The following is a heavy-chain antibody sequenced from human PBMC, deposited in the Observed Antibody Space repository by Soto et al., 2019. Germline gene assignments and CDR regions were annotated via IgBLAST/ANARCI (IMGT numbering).Heavy chain of an antibody. Sequence: SETLSLTCSLYSGSLSGYYWSWIRQPPGKGLEWIGEISPSGTTNYSPSLKSRVSISVDTSKNQFSLNLTSLTAADTAVYYCARAPKVSGSAQTRPDPWGQGTLVTVSS. CDR2: ISPSGTT. J-gene: IGHJ5*02. CDR3: ARAPKVSGSAQTRPDP. V-gene: IGHV4-34*01. CDR1: SGSLSGYY. D-gene: IGHD6-6*01.